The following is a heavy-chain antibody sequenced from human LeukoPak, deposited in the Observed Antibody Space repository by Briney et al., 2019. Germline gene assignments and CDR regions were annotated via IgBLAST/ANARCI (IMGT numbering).Heavy chain of an antibody. CDR2: IRYDGSNT. D-gene: IGHD5-18*01. J-gene: IGHJ4*02. Sequence: GGSLRLSCAASAFTFSSYGKHWVRQAPGKGLERVAIIRYDGSNTYYADPVKDRFTISRDNSKNTQYLQMNSLRAEDTAVYYCAKPGFGSYGCIDYWGQGTLVTVSS. CDR3: AKPGFGSYGCIDY. CDR1: AFTFSSYG. V-gene: IGHV3-30*02.